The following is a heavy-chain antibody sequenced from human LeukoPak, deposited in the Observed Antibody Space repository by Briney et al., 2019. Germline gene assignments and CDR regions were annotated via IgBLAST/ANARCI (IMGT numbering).Heavy chain of an antibody. CDR3: ARVTLYGALGGYFDY. CDR2: TSYDGSDK. CDR1: GIRFSNSG. D-gene: IGHD4-17*01. Sequence: GGSLRLSCAASGIRFSNSGMHWVRQAPGKGLEWVAVTSYDGSDKNYADSVKGRFTISRDNSKNTLYLQMNSLRVEDTAVYYCARVTLYGALGGYFDYWGQGTLVTVSS. V-gene: IGHV3-30*03. J-gene: IGHJ4*02.